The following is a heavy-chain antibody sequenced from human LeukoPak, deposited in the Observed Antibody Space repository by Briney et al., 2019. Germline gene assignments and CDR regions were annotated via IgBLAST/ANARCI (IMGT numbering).Heavy chain of an antibody. D-gene: IGHD6-13*01. CDR1: GFTFSSYA. Sequence: GGSLRLSCAASGFTFSSYAMHWVRQAPGKGLEWVAVISYDGSNKYYADSVKGRFTISRDNSKNTLYLQMNSLRAEDTAVYYCARDFSSSWLLDAFDIWGQGTMVTVSS. V-gene: IGHV3-30-3*01. J-gene: IGHJ3*02. CDR2: ISYDGSNK. CDR3: ARDFSSSWLLDAFDI.